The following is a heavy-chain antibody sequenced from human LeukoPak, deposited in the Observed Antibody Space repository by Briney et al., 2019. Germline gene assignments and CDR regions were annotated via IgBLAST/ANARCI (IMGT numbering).Heavy chain of an antibody. J-gene: IGHJ4*02. Sequence: ASVKVSCKASGYTFTGYYMHWVRQAPGQGLEWMGWINPNSGGTNYAQKFQGRVTMTRDTSISTAYMELSRLRSDDAAVYYCASSSFGEYYFDYWGQGTLVTVSS. D-gene: IGHD3-10*01. V-gene: IGHV1-2*02. CDR2: INPNSGGT. CDR3: ASSSFGEYYFDY. CDR1: GYTFTGYY.